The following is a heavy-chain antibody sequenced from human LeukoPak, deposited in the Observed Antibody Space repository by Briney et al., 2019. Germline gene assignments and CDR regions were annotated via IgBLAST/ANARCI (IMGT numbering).Heavy chain of an antibody. V-gene: IGHV3-30*18. Sequence: GGSLRLSCAASGFTFSSYGMHWVRQAPGKGLEWMAVISYDGSNKYYADSVKGRFTISRDNSKNTLYLQMNSLRAEDTAVYYCAKDMGIAVAGTAYYYGMDVWGKGTTVTVSS. J-gene: IGHJ6*04. CDR3: AKDMGIAVAGTAYYYGMDV. D-gene: IGHD6-19*01. CDR2: ISYDGSNK. CDR1: GFTFSSYG.